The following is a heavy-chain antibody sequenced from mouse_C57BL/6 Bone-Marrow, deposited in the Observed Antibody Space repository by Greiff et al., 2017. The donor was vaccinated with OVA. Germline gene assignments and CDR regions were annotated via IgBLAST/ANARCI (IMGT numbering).Heavy chain of an antibody. CDR3: ARAPTTVVSYWYFDV. J-gene: IGHJ1*03. D-gene: IGHD1-1*01. CDR2: ISDGGSYT. Sequence: EVKLEESGGGLVKPGGSLKLSCAASGFTFSSYAMSWVRQTPEKRLEWVATISDGGSYTYYPDNVKGRFTISRDNAKNNLYLQMSHLKSEDTAMYYCARAPTTVVSYWYFDVWGTGTTVTVSS. V-gene: IGHV5-4*03. CDR1: GFTFSSYA.